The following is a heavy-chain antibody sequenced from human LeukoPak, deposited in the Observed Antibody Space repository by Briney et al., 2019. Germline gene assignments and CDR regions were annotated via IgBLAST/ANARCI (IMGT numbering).Heavy chain of an antibody. J-gene: IGHJ4*02. CDR2: ISSSSSYI. CDR3: ARDKWVAGTPFDY. Sequence: GGSLILSCAASGFTFSSYSMNWVRQAPGKGLEWVSSISSSSSYIYYADSVKGRFTISRDNAKNSLYLQMNSLRAEDTAVYYCARDKWVAGTPFDYWGQGTLVTVSS. V-gene: IGHV3-21*01. D-gene: IGHD6-19*01. CDR1: GFTFSSYS.